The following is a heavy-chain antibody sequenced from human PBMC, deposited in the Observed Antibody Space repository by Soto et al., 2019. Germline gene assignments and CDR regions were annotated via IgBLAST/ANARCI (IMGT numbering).Heavy chain of an antibody. CDR1: GGVFIGYY. V-gene: IGHV4-34*01. CDR2: INNSGST. Sequence: SGSLSLTCAVDGGVFIGYYCTSIRQPPGTGLEWIGEINNSGSTNYNPSLKSRVTISVDTSKNQFSLKLTSVTAADTAVYYCARDKITGLFDYWGQGTLVT. CDR3: ARDKITGLFDY. J-gene: IGHJ4*02. D-gene: IGHD2-8*02.